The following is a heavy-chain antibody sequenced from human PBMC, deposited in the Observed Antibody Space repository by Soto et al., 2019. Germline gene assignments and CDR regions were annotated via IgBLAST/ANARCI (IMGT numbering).Heavy chain of an antibody. CDR1: GGSFSGYY. CDR2: INHSGST. J-gene: IGHJ6*03. Sequence: SETLSLTCAVYGGSFSGYYWSWIRQPPGKGLEWIGEINHSGSTNYNPSLKSRVTISVDTSKNQFSLKLSSVTAADTAVYYCARGLYCSSTSCLYYYYMDVWGKGTTVTVSS. V-gene: IGHV4-34*01. CDR3: ARGLYCSSTSCLYYYYMDV. D-gene: IGHD2-2*01.